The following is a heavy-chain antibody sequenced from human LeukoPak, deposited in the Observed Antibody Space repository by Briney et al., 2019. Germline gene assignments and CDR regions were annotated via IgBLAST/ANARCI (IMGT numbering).Heavy chain of an antibody. D-gene: IGHD2-15*01. V-gene: IGHV4-59*08. CDR2: VFHTGDS. Sequence: PSETLSLTCAVSGDSVSFSYWSWIRQPPGKGLEWIGYVFHTGDSNCNPSLKRRVTMSLDTSKNQLSLRLTSVTAADTAVYYCARHPFATPFDRWGQGTLVTVSS. CDR3: ARHPFATPFDR. CDR1: GDSVSFSY. J-gene: IGHJ5*02.